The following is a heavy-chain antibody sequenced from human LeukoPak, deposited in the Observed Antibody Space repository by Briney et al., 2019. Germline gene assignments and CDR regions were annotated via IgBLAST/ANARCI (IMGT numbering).Heavy chain of an antibody. D-gene: IGHD3-22*01. V-gene: IGHV4-39*01. CDR3: ARHPDYYDSSGYYSGYYFDY. CDR2: IYYSGST. Sequence: SETLSLTCTVSGGSITSYNYYGGWIRQPPGKGLEWIGSIYYSGSTYYNPSLKSRVTISVDTSKNQFSLKLGSVTAADTAVYYCARHPDYYDSSGYYSGYYFDYWGQGTLVTASS. CDR1: GGSITSYNYY. J-gene: IGHJ4*02.